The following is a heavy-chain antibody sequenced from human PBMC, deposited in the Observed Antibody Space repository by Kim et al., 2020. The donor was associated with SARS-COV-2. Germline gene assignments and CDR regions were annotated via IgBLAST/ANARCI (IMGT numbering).Heavy chain of an antibody. D-gene: IGHD5-18*01. J-gene: IGHJ6*02. V-gene: IGHV3-73*01. CDR2: IRSKANSYAT. CDR1: GFTFSGSA. Sequence: GGSLRLSCAASGFTFSGSAMHWVRQASGKGLEWVGRIRSKANSYATAYAASVKGRITISRDDSKNTAYMQMNSLKTEDTAVYYCTRQREVLQLWLGRYYYYGMDVWGQGTTVTVSS. CDR3: TRQREVLQLWLGRYYYYGMDV.